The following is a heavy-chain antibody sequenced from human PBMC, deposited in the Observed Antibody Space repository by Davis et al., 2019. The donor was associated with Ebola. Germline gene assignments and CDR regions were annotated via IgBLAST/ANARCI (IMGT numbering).Heavy chain of an antibody. J-gene: IGHJ3*02. CDR1: GGSIISSSSY. Sequence: SETLSLTCTVSGGSIISSSSYWSWIRQPPGKGLEWIGYSCYSEGTFYNPSLRSRVSVSLDTSKNQFSLMVTSVTAADTAVYYCARHHARSRSLVPFDIWGQGTMVTVSS. D-gene: IGHD6-6*01. CDR3: ARHHARSRSLVPFDI. CDR2: SCYSEGT. V-gene: IGHV4-30-4*01.